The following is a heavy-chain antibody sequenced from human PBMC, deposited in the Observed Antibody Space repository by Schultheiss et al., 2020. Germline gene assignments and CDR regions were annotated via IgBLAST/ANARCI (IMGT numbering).Heavy chain of an antibody. J-gene: IGHJ4*02. CDR1: GGSISSGGYY. D-gene: IGHD4-17*01. Sequence: LRLSCTVSGGSISSGGYYWSWIRQHPGKGLEWIGYIYYSGSTYYNPSLKSRVTISVDTSKNQFSLKLSSVTAADTAVYYCARRPTVTRIRYYFDYWGQGTLVTVSS. CDR3: ARRPTVTRIRYYFDY. V-gene: IGHV4-31*03. CDR2: IYYSGST.